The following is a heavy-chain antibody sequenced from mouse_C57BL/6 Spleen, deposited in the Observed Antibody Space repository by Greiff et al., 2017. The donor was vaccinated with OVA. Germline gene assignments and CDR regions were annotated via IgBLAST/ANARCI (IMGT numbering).Heavy chain of an antibody. CDR2: IDPENGDT. CDR1: GFNIKDDY. CDR3: TFGYDGAMDY. Sequence: VQLQQSGAELVRPGASVKLSCTASGFNIKDDYMHWVKQRPEQGLEWIGWIDPENGDTEYASKVQGKATITADTSSNTAVLQLSSLTSEDTAVYYCTFGYDGAMDYWGQGTSVTVSS. J-gene: IGHJ4*01. V-gene: IGHV14-4*01. D-gene: IGHD2-2*01.